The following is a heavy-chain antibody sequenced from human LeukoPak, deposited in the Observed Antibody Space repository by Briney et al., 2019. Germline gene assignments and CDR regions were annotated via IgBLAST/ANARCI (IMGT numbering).Heavy chain of an antibody. CDR3: ARVDGSGSRFDY. CDR1: GGSISSSSYY. CDR2: IYYSGST. V-gene: IGHV4-39*01. Sequence: PSETLSLTCTVSGGSISSSSYYWGWIRQPPGKGLEWVGSIYYSGSTYYNPSLKSRVTISVDTSKNQFSLKLSSVTAADTAVYYCARVDGSGSRFDYWGQGTLVTVSS. D-gene: IGHD3-10*01. J-gene: IGHJ4*02.